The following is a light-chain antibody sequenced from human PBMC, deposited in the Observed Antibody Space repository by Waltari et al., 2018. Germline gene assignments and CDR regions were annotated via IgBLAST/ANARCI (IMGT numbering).Light chain of an antibody. CDR1: QTVSTS. Sequence: DIGMTQSPGTLSASPGDSATLSCRVSQTVSTSLAWYQQNPGQAPRLLIYDASTRVTGVPARFSGSGSGTDFTLTIASLQAEDFGVYYCQQYADLPPYNFGQGTKLEI. CDR3: QQYADLPPYN. J-gene: IGKJ2*01. V-gene: IGKV3-15*01. CDR2: DAS.